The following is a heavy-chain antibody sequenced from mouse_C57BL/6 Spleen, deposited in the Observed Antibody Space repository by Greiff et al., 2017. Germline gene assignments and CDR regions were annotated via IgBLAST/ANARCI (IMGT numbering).Heavy chain of an antibody. D-gene: IGHD2-1*01. CDR2: ISDGGSYT. J-gene: IGHJ2*01. V-gene: IGHV5-4*03. Sequence: EVKLQESGGGLVKPGGSLKLSCAASGFTFSSYAMSWVRQTPEKRLAWVATISDGGSYTYYPDNVKGRFTISRDNAKNNLYLQMSHLKSEDTAMYYCASGVYYGNLYYFDDWGQGTTLTVSS. CDR3: ASGVYYGNLYYFDD. CDR1: GFTFSSYA.